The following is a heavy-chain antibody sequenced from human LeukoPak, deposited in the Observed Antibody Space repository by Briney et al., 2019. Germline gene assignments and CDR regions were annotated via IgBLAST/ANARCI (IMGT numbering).Heavy chain of an antibody. CDR3: ARGCSGGSCNGMDV. J-gene: IGHJ6*02. Sequence: EASVKVSCKASGYTFTSYDINWVRQATGLGLEWMGWMNPSGGNTGYAQKFLGRVTMTRDTSIRTAYMELSNLRSEDTAVYYCARGCSGGSCNGMDVWGQGITVTVSS. CDR1: GYTFTSYD. D-gene: IGHD2-15*01. CDR2: MNPSGGNT. V-gene: IGHV1-8*01.